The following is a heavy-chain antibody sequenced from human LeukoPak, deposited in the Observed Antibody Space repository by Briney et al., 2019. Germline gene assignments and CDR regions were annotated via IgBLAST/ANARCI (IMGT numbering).Heavy chain of an antibody. D-gene: IGHD6-19*01. J-gene: IGHJ4*02. CDR2: ISYDGSNK. Sequence: GGSVRLSCAASGFTFSSYAMHWVRQAPGKGLEWVAVISYDGSNKYYADSVKGRFTISRDNSKNTLYLQMNSLRAEDTAVYYCARASPSGGSGWYGYFDYWGQGTLVTVSS. CDR3: ARASPSGGSGWYGYFDY. CDR1: GFTFSSYA. V-gene: IGHV3-30-3*01.